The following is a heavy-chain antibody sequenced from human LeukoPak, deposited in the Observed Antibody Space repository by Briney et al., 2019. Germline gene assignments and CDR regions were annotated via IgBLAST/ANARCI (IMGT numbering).Heavy chain of an antibody. Sequence: ASVKVSCKASGYTFTSYDINWVRQATGQGLEWMGWMNPNSGNTGYAQKFQGRVTMTRNTSISTAYMELSSLRSEDTAVYYCASILVVTLSGAFDIWGQGTMVIVSS. V-gene: IGHV1-8*01. D-gene: IGHD3-22*01. CDR3: ASILVVTLSGAFDI. CDR2: MNPNSGNT. J-gene: IGHJ3*02. CDR1: GYTFTSYD.